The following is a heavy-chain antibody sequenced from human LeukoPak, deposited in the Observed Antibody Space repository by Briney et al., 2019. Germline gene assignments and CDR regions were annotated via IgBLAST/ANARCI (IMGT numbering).Heavy chain of an antibody. CDR1: GGTFSSYA. CDR3: ARDGGPKGFDP. J-gene: IGHJ5*02. V-gene: IGHV1-69*05. CDR2: VIPIFGTA. Sequence: SVKVSCKASGGTFSSYAISWVRQAPGQGLEWTGGVIPIFGTANYAQKFRGRVTITTDESTSTAYMELSSLRSEDTAVYYCARDGGPKGFDPWGQGTLVTVSS.